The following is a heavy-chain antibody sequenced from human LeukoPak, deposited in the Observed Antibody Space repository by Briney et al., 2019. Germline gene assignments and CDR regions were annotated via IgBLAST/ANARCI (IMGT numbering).Heavy chain of an antibody. Sequence: GGSLRLSCAASGFTVGNNYMSWVRQAPGKGLEWVSVIYSGGSTYYAESVKGRFTISRDNSKNTLYLQMNSLRAEDTAVYYCAINSEKPYWGQGTLVTVSS. CDR3: AINSEKPY. V-gene: IGHV3-53*01. CDR1: GFTVGNNY. J-gene: IGHJ4*02. CDR2: IYSGGST. D-gene: IGHD1-26*01.